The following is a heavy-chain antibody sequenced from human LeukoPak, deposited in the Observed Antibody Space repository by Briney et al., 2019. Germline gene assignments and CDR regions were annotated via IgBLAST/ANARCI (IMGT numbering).Heavy chain of an antibody. CDR3: ARDTDVDY. J-gene: IGHJ4*02. Sequence: GGSLRLSCAASGFTFSIYWMSWVRQAPGKGLEWVANIKQDGSEKYYVDSVKGRFTISRDNAKNSLYLQMNSLRAEDTAVYYCARDTDVDYWGQGTLVTVSS. CDR1: GFTFSIYW. CDR2: IKQDGSEK. V-gene: IGHV3-7*01.